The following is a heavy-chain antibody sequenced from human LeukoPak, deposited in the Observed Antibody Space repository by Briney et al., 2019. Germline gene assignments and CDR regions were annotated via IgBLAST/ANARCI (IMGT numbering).Heavy chain of an antibody. CDR1: GYTFTTYY. CDR2: INPSDGST. Sequence: ASVKVSCKASGYTFTTYYMHWVRQAPGQGLEWMGIINPSDGSTSYPQKFQGRVTMTRDASTSTVYMDLNSLTSEDTTVYYCARSSGSYPPFDYWGQGTLVTVSS. V-gene: IGHV1-46*01. CDR3: ARSSGSYPPFDY. D-gene: IGHD1-26*01. J-gene: IGHJ4*02.